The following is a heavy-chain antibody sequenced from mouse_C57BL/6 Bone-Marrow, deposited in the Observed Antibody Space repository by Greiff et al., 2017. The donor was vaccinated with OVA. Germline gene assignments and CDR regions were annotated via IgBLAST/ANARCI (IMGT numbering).Heavy chain of an antibody. Sequence: QVQLKQSGAELVKPGASVKMSCKASGYTFTTSPIEWMKQNHGKSLEWIGNFHPYNDDTKYNEKFKGKATLTVEKSSSTVYLELSRLTSDDSAVYYWARPGDYDGDWFAYWGQGTLVTVSA. D-gene: IGHD2-4*01. V-gene: IGHV1-47*01. CDR2: FHPYNDDT. J-gene: IGHJ3*01. CDR3: ARPGDYDGDWFAY. CDR1: GYTFTTSP.